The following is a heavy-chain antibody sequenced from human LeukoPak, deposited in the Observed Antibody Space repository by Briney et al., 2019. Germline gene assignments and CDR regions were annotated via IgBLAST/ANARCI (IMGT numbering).Heavy chain of an antibody. CDR1: GGTFSSYA. Sequence: SVKVSCKASGGTFSSYAISWVRQAPGQGLEWMGGIIPIFGTANYAQKFQGRVTITTDESTSTAYMELSSLRSEGTAVYYCARVGVYYYYMDVWGKGTTVTVSS. J-gene: IGHJ6*03. V-gene: IGHV1-69*05. D-gene: IGHD3-10*01. CDR3: ARVGVYYYYMDV. CDR2: IIPIFGTA.